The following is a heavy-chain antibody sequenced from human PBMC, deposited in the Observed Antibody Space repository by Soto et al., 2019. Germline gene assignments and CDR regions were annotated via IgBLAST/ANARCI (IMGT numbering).Heavy chain of an antibody. J-gene: IGHJ6*02. Sequence: SETLSLTCTVSGGSISSYYWSWIRQPPGKGLEWIGYIYYSGSTNYNPSLKSRVTISVDTSKNQFSLKLSSVTAADTAVYYCARGSGGYYYGMDLWGQGTTVTVSS. CDR3: ARGSGGYYYGMDL. CDR2: IYYSGST. V-gene: IGHV4-59*01. CDR1: GGSISSYY.